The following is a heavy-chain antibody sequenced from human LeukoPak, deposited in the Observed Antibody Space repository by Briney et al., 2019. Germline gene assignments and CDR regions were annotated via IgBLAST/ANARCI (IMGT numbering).Heavy chain of an antibody. J-gene: IGHJ3*02. CDR2: ISSSGSTI. CDR1: GFTFSDYY. CDR3: ARDHLAFGVVITPGSVDAFDI. D-gene: IGHD3-3*01. V-gene: IGHV3-11*01. Sequence: GGSLRLSCAASGFTFSDYYMSWIRQAPGKGLEWVSYISSSGSTIYYADSVKGRFTISRDNAKNSLYLQMNSLRAEDTAVYYCARDHLAFGVVITPGSVDAFDIWGQGTMVTLSS.